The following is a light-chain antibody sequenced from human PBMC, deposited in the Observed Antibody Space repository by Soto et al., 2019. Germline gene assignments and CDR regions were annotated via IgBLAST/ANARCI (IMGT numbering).Light chain of an antibody. CDR1: QSISSW. CDR3: QQYNSYPWT. Sequence: DIQMTQSPSTLSASVGDRVTITCRASQSISSWLAWYQKKPGKAPKLLISKASSLASGVPTRFSGSGSGTELTLTISSLQPDDVATYYCQQYNSYPWTFGQGTMVEIK. CDR2: KAS. V-gene: IGKV1-5*03. J-gene: IGKJ1*01.